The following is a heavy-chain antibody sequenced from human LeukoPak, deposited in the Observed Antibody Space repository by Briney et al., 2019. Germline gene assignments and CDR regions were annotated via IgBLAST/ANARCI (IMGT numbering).Heavy chain of an antibody. CDR1: GYTFTSYG. D-gene: IGHD6-13*01. CDR2: ISAYNGNT. Sequence: ASVKVSCKASGYTFTSYGISWVRQAPGQGFEWMGWISAYNGNTNYAQKLQGRVTMTTDTSTSTAYMELRSLRSDDTAVYYCARDGYSSSWYSNNWFDPWGQGTLVTVSS. V-gene: IGHV1-18*01. J-gene: IGHJ5*02. CDR3: ARDGYSSSWYSNNWFDP.